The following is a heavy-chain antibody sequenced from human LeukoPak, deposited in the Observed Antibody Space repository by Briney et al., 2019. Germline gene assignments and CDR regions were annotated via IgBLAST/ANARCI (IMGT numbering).Heavy chain of an antibody. D-gene: IGHD6-25*01. CDR1: GYTFTSYG. CDR3: ATVERAAAPFDY. Sequence: EASVKVSCKASGYTFTSYGISWVRQAPGQGLEWMGWISAYNGNTNYAQKLQGRVTMTTDTSTSTAYMELRSLRSEDTAVYYCATVERAAAPFDYWGQGTLVTVSS. V-gene: IGHV1-18*01. CDR2: ISAYNGNT. J-gene: IGHJ4*02.